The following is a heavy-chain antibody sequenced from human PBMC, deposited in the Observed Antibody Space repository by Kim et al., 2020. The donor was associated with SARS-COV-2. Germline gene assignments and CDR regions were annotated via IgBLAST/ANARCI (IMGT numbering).Heavy chain of an antibody. J-gene: IGHJ4*02. Sequence: ASVKVSCKVSGYTLTELSMHWVRQAPGKGLEWMGGFDPEDGETIYAQKFQGRVTMTEDTSTDTAYMELSSLRSEDTAVYYCATPKVGWELPWGLDYWSQGTLVTVSS. CDR1: GYTLTELS. CDR2: FDPEDGET. D-gene: IGHD1-26*01. V-gene: IGHV1-24*01. CDR3: ATPKVGWELPWGLDY.